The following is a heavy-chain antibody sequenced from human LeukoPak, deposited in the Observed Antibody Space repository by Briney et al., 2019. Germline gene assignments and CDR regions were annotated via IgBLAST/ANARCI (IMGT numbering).Heavy chain of an antibody. J-gene: IGHJ4*02. CDR2: MKQDGSEV. D-gene: IGHD1-1*01. Sequence: GGSLRLSCAASGFTFSSFWMTWVRQAPGKGLEWVANMKQDGSEVYYVDSVKGRFTISRDNAKNSLYLQLNSLRAEDTAVYYCAKFRGSERTVIDCWGQGTLVTVSP. V-gene: IGHV3-7*05. CDR1: GFTFSSFW. CDR3: AKFRGSERTVIDC.